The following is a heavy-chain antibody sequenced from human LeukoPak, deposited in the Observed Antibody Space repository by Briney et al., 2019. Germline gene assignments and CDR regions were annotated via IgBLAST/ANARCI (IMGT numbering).Heavy chain of an antibody. CDR2: ISYSGST. D-gene: IGHD6-19*01. V-gene: IGHV4-59*01. CDR1: GGSINSFY. J-gene: IGHJ5*02. CDR3: ASLPFDSSTRSFGWFDP. Sequence: SETLSLTCTVSGGSINSFYWSWIRQPPGKGLEWIGYISYSGSTNYHPALKSRATISIDTSKNQFSLKLSSVTAADTAVYYCASLPFDSSTRSFGWFDPWGQGTLVTVSS.